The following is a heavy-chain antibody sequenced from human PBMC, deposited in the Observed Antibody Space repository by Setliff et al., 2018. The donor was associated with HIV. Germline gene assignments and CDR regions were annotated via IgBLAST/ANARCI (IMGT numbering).Heavy chain of an antibody. D-gene: IGHD6-6*01. CDR3: ARDPAPSSSASYFQH. J-gene: IGHJ1*01. Sequence: GASVKVSCKASGYTFTSYYMHWVRQAPGQGLEWMGIINPSSGSTTYAQKFQGRVTMTRDTSTRTVYMELSSLRSEDTAVYYCARDPAPSSSASYFQHWGQGTQVTVAS. V-gene: IGHV1-46*01. CDR2: INPSSGST. CDR1: GYTFTSYY.